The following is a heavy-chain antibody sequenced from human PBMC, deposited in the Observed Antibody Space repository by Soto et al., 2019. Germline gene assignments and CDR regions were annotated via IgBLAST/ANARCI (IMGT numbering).Heavy chain of an antibody. J-gene: IGHJ4*02. V-gene: IGHV1-69*13. CDR2: IIPIFGIA. Sequence: SVKVSCKASGGTFSSYAISWVRQAPGQGLEWMGGIIPIFGIANYAQKFQGRVTITADESTSTAYMELSSLRSEDTAVYYCARGGGVLLLAYYFDYWGQGTLVTVSS. CDR3: ARGGGVLLLAYYFDY. CDR1: GGTFSSYA. D-gene: IGHD3-22*01.